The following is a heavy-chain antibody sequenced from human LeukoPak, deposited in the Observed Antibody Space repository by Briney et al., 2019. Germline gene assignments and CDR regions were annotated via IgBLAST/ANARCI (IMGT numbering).Heavy chain of an antibody. CDR3: ASGGDYYDSSGYSY. J-gene: IGHJ4*02. CDR2: IRYDGSNK. D-gene: IGHD3-22*01. Sequence: PGRSLRLSCAASGFTFSSYGMHWVRQAPGKGLEWVAFIRYDGSNKYYADSVKGRFTISRDNSKNTLYLQMNSLRAEDTAVYYCASGGDYYDSSGYSYWGQGTLVTVSS. V-gene: IGHV3-30*02. CDR1: GFTFSSYG.